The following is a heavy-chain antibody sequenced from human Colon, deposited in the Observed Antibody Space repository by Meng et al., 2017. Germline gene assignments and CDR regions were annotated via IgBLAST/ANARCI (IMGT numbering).Heavy chain of an antibody. CDR2: ISVGNGNT. CDR1: GFTFTTYA. J-gene: IGHJ4*02. Sequence: QVHLVQSETEGKKPGASVKLSCKTSGFTFTTYAIQWVRQAPGQRPQWLGWISVGNGNTKYSQHFQDRVIITRDTSASTAYMELSSLKSEDTAVYYCARDLYGSGRFDYWGQGTLVTVSS. CDR3: ARDLYGSGRFDY. V-gene: IGHV1-3*01. D-gene: IGHD3-10*01.